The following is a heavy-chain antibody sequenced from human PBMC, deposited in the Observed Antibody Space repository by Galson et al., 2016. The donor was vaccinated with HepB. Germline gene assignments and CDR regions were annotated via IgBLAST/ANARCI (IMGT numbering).Heavy chain of an antibody. J-gene: IGHJ2*01. V-gene: IGHV1-24*01. CDR2: FEPEDGET. CDR3: ATGMWSPHPRDGYFDL. CDR1: GYTLTELS. Sequence: SVKVSCKVSGYTLTELSMHWVRQAPGKGLEWMGGFEPEDGETIYAQKFQGRVTMTEDTSTNTAYMELSSLRSEDTAVYYCATGMWSPHPRDGYFDLWGRGTLVTVSS. D-gene: IGHD2-21*01.